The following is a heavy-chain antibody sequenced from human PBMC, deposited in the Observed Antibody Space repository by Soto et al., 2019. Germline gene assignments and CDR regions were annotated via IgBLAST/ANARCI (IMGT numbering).Heavy chain of an antibody. D-gene: IGHD5-18*01. Sequence: GGSLRLSCAASGFTFSSYAMHWVRQAPGKGLEWVAVISYDGSNKYYADSVKGRFTISRDNSKKTLYLQMNSLRAEDTAVYYCARDLDTAMVTSYYYYGMDVWGQGTTVTVSS. CDR2: ISYDGSNK. J-gene: IGHJ6*02. CDR1: GFTFSSYA. V-gene: IGHV3-30-3*01. CDR3: ARDLDTAMVTSYYYYGMDV.